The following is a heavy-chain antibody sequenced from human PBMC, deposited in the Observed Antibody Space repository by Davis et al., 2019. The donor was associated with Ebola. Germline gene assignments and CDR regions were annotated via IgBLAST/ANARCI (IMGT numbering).Heavy chain of an antibody. Sequence: GGSLRLSCAVSGFTFRNYVMSWVRQAPGKGLEWLAVISHDGLNKWYEDSVQGRFTVSRDNSKNTVYLQMNTLRPEDTGLYYCAKDLDGSGSGYYYYYDGMDVWGQGTTVIVSS. V-gene: IGHV3-30*18. CDR1: GFTFRNYV. CDR3: AKDLDGSGSGYYYYYDGMDV. CDR2: ISHDGLNK. D-gene: IGHD3-10*01. J-gene: IGHJ6*02.